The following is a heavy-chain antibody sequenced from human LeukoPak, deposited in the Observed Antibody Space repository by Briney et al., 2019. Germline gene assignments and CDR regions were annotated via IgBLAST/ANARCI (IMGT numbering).Heavy chain of an antibody. CDR2: IIPIFGTA. CDR1: GGTFSSYA. D-gene: IGHD3-3*01. V-gene: IGHV1-69*05. CDR3: ARGVDSTIFGVVTSYYFDY. J-gene: IGHJ4*02. Sequence: ASVKVSCKASGGTFSSYAVSWVRQAPGQGLEWMGGIIPIFGTANYAQKFQGRVTITTDESTSTAYMELSSLRSEDTAVYYCARGVDSTIFGVVTSYYFDYWGQGTLVTVSS.